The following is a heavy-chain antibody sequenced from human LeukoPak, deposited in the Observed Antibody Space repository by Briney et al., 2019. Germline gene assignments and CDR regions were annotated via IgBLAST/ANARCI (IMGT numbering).Heavy chain of an antibody. Sequence: GGSLRPSCAASGFTFSSYEMNWVRQAPGKGLEWVSYISSSASTIYSADSVKGRFTISRDNAKNSLYLQMNSLRAEDTAVYYCARLPGYSSSWYDWYFDLWGRGTLVTVSS. D-gene: IGHD6-13*01. CDR3: ARLPGYSSSWYDWYFDL. CDR1: GFTFSSYE. V-gene: IGHV3-48*03. CDR2: ISSSASTI. J-gene: IGHJ2*01.